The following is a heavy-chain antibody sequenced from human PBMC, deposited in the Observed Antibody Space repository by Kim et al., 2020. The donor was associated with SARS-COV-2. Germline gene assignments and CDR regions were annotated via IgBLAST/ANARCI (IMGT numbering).Heavy chain of an antibody. D-gene: IGHD3-10*01. CDR3: ARGPRTYYGSGSYPFDY. Sequence: KGRFPISRDNAKNSLYLQMNSLRAEDTAVYYCARGPRTYYGSGSYPFDYWGQGTLVTVSS. J-gene: IGHJ4*02. V-gene: IGHV3-11*05.